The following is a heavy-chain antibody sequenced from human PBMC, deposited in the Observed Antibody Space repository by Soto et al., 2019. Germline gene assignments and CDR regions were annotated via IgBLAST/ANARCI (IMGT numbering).Heavy chain of an antibody. CDR3: TKMGRLRFLEWPSLKYYFDY. D-gene: IGHD3-3*01. CDR1: GFTFSSYA. CDR2: ISGSGGST. V-gene: IGHV3-23*01. Sequence: PGGSLRLSCAASGFTFSSYAMSWVRQAPGKGLEWVSAISGSGGSTYYADSVKGRFTISRDNSKNTLYLQMNSLRAEDTAVYYCTKMGRLRFLEWPSLKYYFDYWGQGTLVTVSS. J-gene: IGHJ4*02.